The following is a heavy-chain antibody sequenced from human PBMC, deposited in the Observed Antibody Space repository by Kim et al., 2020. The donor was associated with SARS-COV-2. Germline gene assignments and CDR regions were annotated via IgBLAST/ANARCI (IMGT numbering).Heavy chain of an antibody. J-gene: IGHJ5*02. V-gene: IGHV4-39*01. D-gene: IGHD3-22*01. CDR3: ARHPDSSACLNRIDP. Sequence: PSLKSRVTISVDTSRNRFSLKLSSVTAADTAVYYCARHPDSSACLNRIDPWGQGTLVTVSS.